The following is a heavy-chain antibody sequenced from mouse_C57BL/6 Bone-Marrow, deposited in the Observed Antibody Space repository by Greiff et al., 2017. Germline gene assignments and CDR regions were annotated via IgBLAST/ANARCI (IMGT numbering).Heavy chain of an antibody. Sequence: QVTLKESGPGLLQPSQTLSLTCSFSGFSLSTFGMGVVWIRQPPGMGLDWLVHPWWGDAKYYNPVLKSRITISKDTSKNQVILTIANVSTADTATYYCARNYYSNYVWFAYWGQGTTVTVSA. J-gene: IGHJ3*01. CDR2: PWWGDAK. CDR1: GFSLSTFGMG. D-gene: IGHD2-5*01. V-gene: IGHV8-8*01. CDR3: ARNYYSNYVWFAY.